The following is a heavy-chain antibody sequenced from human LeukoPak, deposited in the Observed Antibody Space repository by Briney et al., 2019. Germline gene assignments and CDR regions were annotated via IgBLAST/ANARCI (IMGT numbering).Heavy chain of an antibody. V-gene: IGHV3-49*03. Sequence: GGSLRLSCTASGFTFGDYAMSWFRQAPGKGLEWVGFIRSKAYGGTTEYAASVKGRFTISRDDSKSIAYLQMNSLKTEDTAVYYCTRVGSGSYSDAFDIWGQGTMVTVSS. CDR3: TRVGSGSYSDAFDI. J-gene: IGHJ3*02. D-gene: IGHD1-26*01. CDR1: GFTFGDYA. CDR2: IRSKAYGGTT.